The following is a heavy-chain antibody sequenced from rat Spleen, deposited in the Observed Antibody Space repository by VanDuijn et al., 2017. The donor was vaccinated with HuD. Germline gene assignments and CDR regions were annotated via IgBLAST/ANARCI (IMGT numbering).Heavy chain of an antibody. Sequence: VQLQESGPGLVKPSQSLSLTCSVSGFSLTSYNVHWVRQPPGKGLEWMGVMWGGGNTDYNSALKSRLSISRDTSKDQVFLKMNSLQSEDTTTYYCARDQGGYGYNYFDYWGQGVVVTVSS. V-gene: IGHV2-45*01. D-gene: IGHD1-9*01. CDR1: GFSLTSYN. CDR3: ARDQGGYGYNYFDY. CDR2: MWGGGNT. J-gene: IGHJ2*01.